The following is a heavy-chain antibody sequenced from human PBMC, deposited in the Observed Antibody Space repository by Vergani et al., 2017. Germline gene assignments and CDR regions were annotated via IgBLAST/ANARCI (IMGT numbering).Heavy chain of an antibody. Sequence: QVQLVQSGAEVKKPWASVKVSCKASGYTFTDYFMHWVRQAPGQGLEWMGWINPNSGGTNYAQKFQGRVTMTRDTSISTAYMELSNLRSDDTAVYYWARVGTSSNRDYFDHWGQGTLVTVSS. CDR1: GYTFTDYF. V-gene: IGHV1-2*02. J-gene: IGHJ4*02. D-gene: IGHD2-2*01. CDR2: INPNSGGT. CDR3: ARVGTSSNRDYFDH.